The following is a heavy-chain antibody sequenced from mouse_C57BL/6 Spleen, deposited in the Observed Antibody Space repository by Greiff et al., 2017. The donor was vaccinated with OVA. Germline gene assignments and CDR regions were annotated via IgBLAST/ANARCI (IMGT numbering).Heavy chain of an antibody. V-gene: IGHV5-4*03. CDR2: ISDGGSYT. Sequence: EVNLVESGGGLVKPGGSLKLSCAASGFTFSSYAMSWVRQTPEKRLEWVATISDGGSYTYYPDNVKGRFTISRDNAKNNLYLQMSHLKSEDTAMYYCARVAGSSRGYYAMDYWGQGTSVTVSS. CDR3: ARVAGSSRGYYAMDY. J-gene: IGHJ4*01. D-gene: IGHD1-1*01. CDR1: GFTFSSYA.